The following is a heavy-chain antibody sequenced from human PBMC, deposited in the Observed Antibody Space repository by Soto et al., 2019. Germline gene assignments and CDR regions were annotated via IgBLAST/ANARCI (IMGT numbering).Heavy chain of an antibody. J-gene: IGHJ4*02. Sequence: QITLKESGPTLVKPTQTLTLTCTFSGFSLSSTRMAVGWIRQPPGKALEWLALIYWDDDKRYSPFLKSRLTITKDTSQNHVVLTMSNMDPVDTARYYCAHIVVAGLGYYFDYWGQGTLVTVSS. CDR3: AHIVVAGLGYYFDY. D-gene: IGHD6-19*01. CDR2: IYWDDDK. CDR1: GFSLSSTRMA. V-gene: IGHV2-5*02.